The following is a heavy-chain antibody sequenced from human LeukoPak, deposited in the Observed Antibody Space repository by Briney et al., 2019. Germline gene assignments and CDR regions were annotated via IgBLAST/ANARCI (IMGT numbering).Heavy chain of an antibody. V-gene: IGHV1-18*01. D-gene: IGHD3-22*01. CDR3: AREGGGYYYDSSGYYVDY. CDR2: ISAYNGNT. J-gene: IGHJ4*02. Sequence: ASVKVSCKASGYTFTSYGISWVRQAPGQGLEWMGWISAYNGNTNYAQKLQGRVTMTTDTPTSTAYMELRSLRSDDTAVYYCAREGGGYYYDSSGYYVDYWGQGTLVTVSS. CDR1: GYTFTSYG.